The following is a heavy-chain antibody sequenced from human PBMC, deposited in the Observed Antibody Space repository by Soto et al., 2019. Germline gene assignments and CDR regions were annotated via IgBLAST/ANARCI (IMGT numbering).Heavy chain of an antibody. D-gene: IGHD4-17*01. CDR1: GGSISSYY. Sequence: QVQLQESGPGLVKPSETLSLTCTVSGGSISSYYWSWIRQPPGKGLEWIGYIYYSGSTNYNPSLKRRVTISVDTSKNQFSLKLSSVTAADTAVYYCASTTTVTTGYFQHWGQGTLVTVSS. V-gene: IGHV4-59*08. J-gene: IGHJ1*01. CDR3: ASTTTVTTGYFQH. CDR2: IYYSGST.